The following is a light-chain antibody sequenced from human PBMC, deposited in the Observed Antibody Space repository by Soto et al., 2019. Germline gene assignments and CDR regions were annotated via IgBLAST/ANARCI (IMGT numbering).Light chain of an antibody. V-gene: IGKV1-39*01. CDR1: QTISTY. Sequence: DIQMTQSPSSLSASVGDRVTITCRASQTISTYLNWYQQKPGKAPKLLIYAASTLQSGVPSRFSGRGPGTDFTLTISSLQPEDFATYCCQQSHGIPYTFGQGTKLEIK. CDR2: AAS. J-gene: IGKJ2*01. CDR3: QQSHGIPYT.